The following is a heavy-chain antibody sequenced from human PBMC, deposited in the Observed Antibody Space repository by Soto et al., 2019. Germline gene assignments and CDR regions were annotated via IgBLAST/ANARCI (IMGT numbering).Heavy chain of an antibody. CDR3: ARGLSDGFITYFDFYVMDV. J-gene: IGHJ6*02. Sequence: ASVKVSCKASGGTFNRHGISRVRQAPGQGLEWMGGTIPVFGTPKYAQEFQGRVTVSVDKSTSTAYMELSSLRSEDTAVYYCARGLSDGFITYFDFYVMDVWGQGTAVTVSS. CDR1: GGTFNRHG. CDR2: TIPVFGTP. V-gene: IGHV1-69*06. D-gene: IGHD3-22*01.